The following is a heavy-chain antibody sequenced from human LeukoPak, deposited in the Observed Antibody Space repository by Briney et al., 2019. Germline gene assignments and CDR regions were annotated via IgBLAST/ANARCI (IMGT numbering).Heavy chain of an antibody. CDR2: IYYSGST. V-gene: IGHV4-59*01. Sequence: SETLSLTCTVSGGSISSYYWSWIRQPPGKGLEWIGYIYYSGSTNYNPSLKSRVTISVDTSKNQFFLKLSSVTAADTAVYYCAREGQDFWRGSRDYFDYWGQGTLVTVSS. J-gene: IGHJ4*02. D-gene: IGHD3-3*01. CDR1: GGSISSYY. CDR3: AREGQDFWRGSRDYFDY.